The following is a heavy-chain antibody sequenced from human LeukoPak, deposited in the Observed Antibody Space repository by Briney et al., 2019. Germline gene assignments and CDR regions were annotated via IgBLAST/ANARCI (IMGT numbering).Heavy chain of an antibody. V-gene: IGHV3-43*02. J-gene: IGHJ4*02. CDR2: ISGDGGST. Sequence: PGGSLRLSCAASGFTFSSYDMKWVRQAPGKGLEWVSLISGDGGSTYYADSVKGRFTISRDNSKNSLYLQMNSLRTEDTALYYCAKEVDPYYDFWSGYDYWGQGTLVTVSS. CDR3: AKEVDPYYDFWSGYDY. D-gene: IGHD3-3*01. CDR1: GFTFSSYD.